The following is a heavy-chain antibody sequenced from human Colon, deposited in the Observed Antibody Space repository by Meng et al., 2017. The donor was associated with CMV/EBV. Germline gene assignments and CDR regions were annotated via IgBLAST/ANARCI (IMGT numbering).Heavy chain of an antibody. Sequence: SETLSLTCTVSGYSISSGYYWGWIRQPPGKGLEWIGSIYHSGSTYYNPSLKSRVTISVDTSKNQFSLKLSSVTAADTAVYYCAREGRHDYYYGMDVWGQGTTVTVSS. CDR2: IYHSGST. CDR3: AREGRHDYYYGMDV. CDR1: GYSISSGYY. J-gene: IGHJ6*02. V-gene: IGHV4-38-2*02.